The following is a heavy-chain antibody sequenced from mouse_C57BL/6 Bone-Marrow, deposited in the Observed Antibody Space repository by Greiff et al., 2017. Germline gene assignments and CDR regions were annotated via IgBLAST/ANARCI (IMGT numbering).Heavy chain of an antibody. D-gene: IGHD2-3*01. CDR3: ARNDGYYLYAMDY. CDR1: GYAFSNSW. Sequence: QVQLKQSGPELVKPGASVKISCKASGYAFSNSWMNWVKQRPGKGLEWIGRIYPGDGDTNYNGKFKGKATLTADKSSSTAYMQLRSLTSDDSAVYYCARNDGYYLYAMDYWGQGTSVTVSS. V-gene: IGHV1-82*01. CDR2: IYPGDGDT. J-gene: IGHJ4*01.